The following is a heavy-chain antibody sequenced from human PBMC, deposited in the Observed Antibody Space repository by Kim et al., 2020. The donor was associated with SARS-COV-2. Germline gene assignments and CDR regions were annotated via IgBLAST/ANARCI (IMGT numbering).Heavy chain of an antibody. CDR3: AAGYCSSTSCAPSDAFDI. J-gene: IGHJ3*02. CDR2: IVVGSGNT. V-gene: IGHV1-58*02. Sequence: SVKVSCKASGFTFTSSAMQWVRQARGQRLEWIGWIVVGSGNTNYAQKFQERVTITRDMSTSTAYMELSSLRSEDTAVYYCAAGYCSSTSCAPSDAFDIWGQGTMVTVSS. D-gene: IGHD2-2*01. CDR1: GFTFTSSA.